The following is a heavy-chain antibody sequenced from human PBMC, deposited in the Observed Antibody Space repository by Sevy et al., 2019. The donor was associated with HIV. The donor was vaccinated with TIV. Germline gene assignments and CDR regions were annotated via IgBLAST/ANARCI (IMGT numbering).Heavy chain of an antibody. Sequence: GGSLRLSCAASGFIFRNYGMHWVRQAPGKGLEWVAVISNDGDNKYSADSVKGRFSISRDNSKNMLYLQMNSLRGEDTAVYYCARDRTFLYYFDYWGQGTLVTVSS. CDR3: ARDRTFLYYFDY. V-gene: IGHV3-30*03. CDR2: ISNDGDNK. D-gene: IGHD1-7*01. CDR1: GFIFRNYG. J-gene: IGHJ4*02.